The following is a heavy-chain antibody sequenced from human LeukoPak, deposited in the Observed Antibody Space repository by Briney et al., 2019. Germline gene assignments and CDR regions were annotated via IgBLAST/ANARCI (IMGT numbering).Heavy chain of an antibody. CDR2: INVDNGDT. D-gene: IGHD3-10*01. CDR3: TALADFDESGDH. J-gene: IGHJ4*02. V-gene: IGHV1-2*02. CDR1: ISTLIGYY. Sequence: ASVKVSCKASISTLIGYYVHWVRQAPGQGLEWMGWINVDNGDTKSAQQFQGRVTMTTDTSISAALLEVSRLTPDDTAVYFCTALADFDESGDHWGQGTLVTVSS.